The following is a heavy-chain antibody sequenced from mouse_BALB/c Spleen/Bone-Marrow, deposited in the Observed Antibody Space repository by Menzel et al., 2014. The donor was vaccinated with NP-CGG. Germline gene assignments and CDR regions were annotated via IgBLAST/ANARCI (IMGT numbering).Heavy chain of an antibody. V-gene: IGHV5-17*02. Sequence: EVKLVESGGGLVQPGGSRKLSCAASGFTFSSFGMHWVRQAPEKGLEWVAYISSGSSTIYYADTVKGRFTISRDNPKNTLFLQMTSLRSEDTAMYYCARSYYDSSYYFDDWGQGTTLTVSS. CDR3: ARSYYDSSYYFDD. CDR1: GFTFSSFG. D-gene: IGHD1-1*01. J-gene: IGHJ2*01. CDR2: ISSGSSTI.